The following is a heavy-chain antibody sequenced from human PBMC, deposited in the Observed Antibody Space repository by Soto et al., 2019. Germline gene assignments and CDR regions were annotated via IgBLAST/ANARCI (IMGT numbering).Heavy chain of an antibody. CDR3: AKAYASGTYKDIYSYYYERDV. Sequence: PGGSLRLSCVASGLTFSSADMSWVRHAPGKGLEWGSAISGSGYTTSYADPGKGRFTISRDNSRKTLYLHMNSLSVEDTAVYYGAKAYASGTYKDIYSYYYERDVWGQGTTVTVAS. CDR2: ISGSGYTT. J-gene: IGHJ6*02. D-gene: IGHD3-10*01. CDR1: GLTFSSAD. V-gene: IGHV3-23*01.